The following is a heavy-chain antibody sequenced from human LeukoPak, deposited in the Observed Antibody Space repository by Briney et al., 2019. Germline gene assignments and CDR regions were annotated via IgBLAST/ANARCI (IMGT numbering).Heavy chain of an antibody. CDR2: IYYSGST. V-gene: IGHV4-59*07. Sequence: SDTLSLTCTLSGRSISSYYWSWIRQPPAKGLEGIGYIYYSGSTNYNPPLKSRLTISVDTSKNQFSLKLSSVTAADTAVYYCARVYSYGSENAFDIWGQGTMVTVSS. CDR1: GRSISSYY. CDR3: ARVYSYGSENAFDI. J-gene: IGHJ3*02. D-gene: IGHD5-18*01.